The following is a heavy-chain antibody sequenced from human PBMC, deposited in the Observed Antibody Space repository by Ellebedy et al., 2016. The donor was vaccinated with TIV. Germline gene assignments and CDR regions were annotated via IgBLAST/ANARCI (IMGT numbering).Heavy chain of an antibody. CDR3: ARERLKLSHWFDP. Sequence: ASVKVSCXASGYTFTSYYMHWVRQAPGQGLEWMGWINPNSGGTNYAQKFQGRVTMTRDTSISTAYMELSRLRSDDTAVYYCARERLKLSHWFDPWGQGTLVTVSS. CDR1: GYTFTSYY. J-gene: IGHJ5*02. D-gene: IGHD5-18*01. V-gene: IGHV1-2*02. CDR2: INPNSGGT.